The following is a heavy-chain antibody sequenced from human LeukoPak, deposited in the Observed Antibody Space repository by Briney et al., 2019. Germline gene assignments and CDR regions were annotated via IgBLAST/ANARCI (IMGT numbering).Heavy chain of an antibody. CDR3: ARGRRIQLWPDDAFDI. CDR1: GFTFSSYW. Sequence: PGGSLRLSCAASGFTFSSYWMHWVRQAPGKGLVWVSRINSDGSSTTYVDSVKGRFTISRDNAKNTLYLQVNSLRAEDMAVYYCARGRRIQLWPDDAFDIWGQGTMVTVSS. V-gene: IGHV3-74*01. CDR2: INSDGSST. D-gene: IGHD5-18*01. J-gene: IGHJ3*02.